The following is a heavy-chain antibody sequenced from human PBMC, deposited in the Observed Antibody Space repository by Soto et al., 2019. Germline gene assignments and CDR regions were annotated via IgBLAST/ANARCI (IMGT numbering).Heavy chain of an antibody. CDR1: GFTFSSYG. CDR2: ISYDGSNK. V-gene: IGHV3-30*18. CDR3: AKSGRWGLLVIY. Sequence: PGGSLRFSCAASGFTFSSYGMHWVRQAPGKGLEWVAVISYDGSNKYYADSVKGRLTISRDNSKNTLYLQMNSLRAEDTAVYYCAKSGRWGLLVIYWGQGTMVTVSS. J-gene: IGHJ4*02. D-gene: IGHD1-26*01.